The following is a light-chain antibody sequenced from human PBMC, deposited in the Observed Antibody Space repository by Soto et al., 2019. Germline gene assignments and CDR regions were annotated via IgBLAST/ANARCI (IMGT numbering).Light chain of an antibody. CDR3: QQYGSSPTWT. CDR1: QSVRNNY. Sequence: EIVLTQSPGTLSLSPGERATLSCRASQSVRNNYLAWYQQKPGQAPRLLIYGASNRAPDIPDRFSGGGSGTDFTLTISRLEPEDFAVYYCQQYGSSPTWTFGQGTKVEIK. J-gene: IGKJ1*01. V-gene: IGKV3-20*01. CDR2: GAS.